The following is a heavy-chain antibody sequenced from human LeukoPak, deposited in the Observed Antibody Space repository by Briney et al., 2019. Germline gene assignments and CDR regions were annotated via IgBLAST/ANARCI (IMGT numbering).Heavy chain of an antibody. J-gene: IGHJ1*01. CDR2: IYTSGST. D-gene: IGHD4-23*01. CDR3: ARDRQGDYGGNSLYFQH. CDR1: GGSISSYY. Sequence: SETLSLTCTVSGGSISSYYWSWIRQPAGKGLEWIGRIYTSGSTNYNPSLKSRVTMSVDTSKNQFSLKLRSVTAADTAVYYCARDRQGDYGGNSLYFQHWGQGTLVTVSS. V-gene: IGHV4-4*07.